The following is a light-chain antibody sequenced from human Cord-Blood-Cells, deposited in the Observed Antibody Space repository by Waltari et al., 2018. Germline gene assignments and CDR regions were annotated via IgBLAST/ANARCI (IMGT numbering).Light chain of an antibody. CDR3: QQYNNWTRT. CDR1: QSVSSN. CDR2: GAS. V-gene: IGKV3-15*01. J-gene: IGKJ2*01. Sequence: EIVMTQSPATLSVSPGERATLSCRASQSVSSNLAWYQQKPGQAPRLLIYGASTRATGIPARFSGSGSGKEFTLTISSLQSEDFAVYYCQQYNNWTRTFGQGTKLEIK.